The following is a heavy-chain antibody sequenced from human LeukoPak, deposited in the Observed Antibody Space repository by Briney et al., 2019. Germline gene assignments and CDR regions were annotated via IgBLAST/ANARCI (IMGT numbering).Heavy chain of an antibody. CDR1: GFTFSSYW. CDR2: INSDGSST. Sequence: PGRSLRLSCAASGFTFSSYWMHWVRQAPGKGLVWVSRINSDGSSTSYADSVKGRFTISRDNAKNTLYLQMNSLRAEDTAVYYCARGRVVSGDYYYYYMDVWGKGTTVTVSS. CDR3: ARGRVVSGDYYYYYMDV. J-gene: IGHJ6*03. D-gene: IGHD7-27*01. V-gene: IGHV3-74*01.